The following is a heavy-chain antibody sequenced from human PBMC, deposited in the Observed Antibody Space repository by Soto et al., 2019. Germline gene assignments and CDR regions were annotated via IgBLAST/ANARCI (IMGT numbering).Heavy chain of an antibody. J-gene: IGHJ6*02. CDR3: ARDIKPRFPISGWATMVRGVSPPDYYYYYGMDV. Sequence: GGSLRLSCAASGFTFSSYSMNWVRQAPGKGLEWVSSISSRSSYIYYADSVKGRFTISRDNAKNSLYLQMNSLRAEDTAVYYCARDIKPRFPISGWATMVRGVSPPDYYYYYGMDVWGQGTTVTVSS. CDR2: ISSRSSYI. CDR1: GFTFSSYS. V-gene: IGHV3-21*01. D-gene: IGHD3-10*01.